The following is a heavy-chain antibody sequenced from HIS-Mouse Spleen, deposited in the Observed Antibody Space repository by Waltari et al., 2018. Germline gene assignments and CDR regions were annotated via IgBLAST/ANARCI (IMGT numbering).Heavy chain of an antibody. CDR2: IYYSGST. D-gene: IGHD6-13*01. CDR1: GGSIRSSTYY. J-gene: IGHJ2*01. Sequence: QLQLQESGPGLVKPSETLSLTCPVAGGSIRSSTYYLGWIRQPPGQGLEWIGSIYYSGSTYYNPSLKSRVTISVDTSKNQFSLKLSSVTAADTAVYYCAREIPYSSSWYDWYFDLWGRGTLVTVSS. V-gene: IGHV4-39*07. CDR3: AREIPYSSSWYDWYFDL.